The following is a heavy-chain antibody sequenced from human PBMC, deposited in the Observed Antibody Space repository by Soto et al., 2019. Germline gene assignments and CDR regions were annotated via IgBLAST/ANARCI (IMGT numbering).Heavy chain of an antibody. CDR3: ARHSVIVVVRFIYPNWFDP. V-gene: IGHV4-39*01. J-gene: IGHJ5*02. CDR2: IYYSGST. D-gene: IGHD3-22*01. Sequence: QLQLQESGPGLVKPSETLSLTCTVSGGSISSSSYYWGWIRQPPGKGLEWIGSIYYSGSTYYNPSLKSRVTISVDTSKNQFSLKLSSVTAADTAVYYCARHSVIVVVRFIYPNWFDPWGQGTLVTVSS. CDR1: GGSISSSSYY.